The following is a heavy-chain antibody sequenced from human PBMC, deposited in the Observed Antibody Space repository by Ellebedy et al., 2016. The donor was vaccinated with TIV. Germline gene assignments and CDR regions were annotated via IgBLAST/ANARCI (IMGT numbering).Heavy chain of an antibody. CDR1: GFTFRTHT. Sequence: PGGSLRLSCAASGFTFRTHTLNWVRQAPGKGLEWVSSISSSSRYIYYADSVKGRFTISRDNAKNSLYLQMNSLRAEDTAVYYCAREGDTAMVHGMDVWGQGTTVTVSS. CDR3: AREGDTAMVHGMDV. V-gene: IGHV3-21*04. J-gene: IGHJ6*02. D-gene: IGHD5-18*01. CDR2: ISSSSRYI.